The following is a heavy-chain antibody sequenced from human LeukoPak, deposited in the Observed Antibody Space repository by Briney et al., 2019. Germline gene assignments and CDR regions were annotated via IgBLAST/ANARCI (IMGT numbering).Heavy chain of an antibody. CDR3: ARFTYYYDSSGHYYYYYMDV. V-gene: IGHV4-34*01. CDR1: GGSFSGYY. CDR2: INHSGST. J-gene: IGHJ6*03. D-gene: IGHD3-22*01. Sequence: SETLSLTCAVYGGSFSGYYWSWIRQPPGKGLEWIGEINHSGSTNYNPSLKSRVTISVDTSKNQFSLKLSSVTAADTAVYYCARFTYYYDSSGHYYYYYMDVWGKGTTVTVSS.